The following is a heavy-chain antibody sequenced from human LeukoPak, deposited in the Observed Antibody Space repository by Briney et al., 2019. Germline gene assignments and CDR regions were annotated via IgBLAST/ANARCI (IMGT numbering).Heavy chain of an antibody. V-gene: IGHV3-23*01. CDR1: GFTFNTYS. Sequence: GGSLRLSCAASGFTFNTYSMNWVRQAPGKGLDWVSLISYSGYNAYYADSVRGRFTISRDNSKDTLYLHMHSLRAEDTAIYYCARDIELSTWGLGTMVTVSS. CDR3: ARDIELST. J-gene: IGHJ3*01. CDR2: ISYSGYNA. D-gene: IGHD3-16*02.